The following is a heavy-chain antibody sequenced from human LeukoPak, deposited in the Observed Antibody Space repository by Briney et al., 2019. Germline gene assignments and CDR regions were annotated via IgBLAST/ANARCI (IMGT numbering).Heavy chain of an antibody. CDR1: GASVSSGAYY. J-gene: IGHJ5*02. D-gene: IGHD1-26*01. CDR3: ARDIVGATRWFDP. Sequence: SETLSLTCTVSGASVSSGAYYWSWIRQPPGKGLEWIGYIYYTGSTNYNPSLKSRVTIFLDTSKNQFSLKLNSVTAADTAVYYCARDIVGATRWFDPWGQGTLVTVSS. V-gene: IGHV4-61*08. CDR2: IYYTGST.